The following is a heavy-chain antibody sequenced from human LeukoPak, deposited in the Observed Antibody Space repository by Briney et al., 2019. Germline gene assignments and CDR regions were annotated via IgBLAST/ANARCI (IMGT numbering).Heavy chain of an antibody. CDR2: IHSSGHT. J-gene: IGHJ3*02. Sequence: SETLSLTCSVSGDSISTYSWSWIRQSPGTGLEWIGYIHSSGHTDYNPSLKGRVTISVDTSQNHFSLKLTSVTAADTAVNYCARSSAGSGHDAFDIWGQGTMVTVSS. CDR1: GDSISTYS. CDR3: ARSSAGSGHDAFDI. V-gene: IGHV4-59*12. D-gene: IGHD3-10*01.